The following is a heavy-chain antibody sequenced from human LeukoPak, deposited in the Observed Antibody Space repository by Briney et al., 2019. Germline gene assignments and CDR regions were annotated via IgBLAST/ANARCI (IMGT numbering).Heavy chain of an antibody. CDR1: GFTFSTYA. D-gene: IGHD6-13*01. Sequence: GGSLRLSCAASGFTFSTYAMSWVRQAPGKGLEWVSAISGSGGSTHYADSVKGRFTISRDNSKNTLYLQMNSLRAEDTAVYYCAKRLSSTWRTFDYWGQGTLVTVSS. CDR3: AKRLSSTWRTFDY. J-gene: IGHJ4*02. CDR2: ISGSGGST. V-gene: IGHV3-23*01.